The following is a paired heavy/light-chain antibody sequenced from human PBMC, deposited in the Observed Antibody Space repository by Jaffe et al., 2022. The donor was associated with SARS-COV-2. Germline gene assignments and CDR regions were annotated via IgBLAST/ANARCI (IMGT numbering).Heavy chain of an antibody. D-gene: IGHD3-22*01. J-gene: IGHJ4*02. CDR3: ARGGYDSSGYYYN. Sequence: QVQLQESGPGLVKPSETLSLTCTVSGGSISSYYWSWIRQPAGKGLEWIGRIYTSGSTNYNPSLKSRVTMSVDTSKNQFSLKLSSVTAADTAVYYCARGGYDSSGYYYNWGQGTLVTVSS. CDR1: GGSISSYY. CDR2: IYTSGST. V-gene: IGHV4-4*07.
Light chain of an antibody. J-gene: IGKJ3*01. CDR1: QSVSSY. CDR3: QQRST. CDR2: DAS. V-gene: IGKV3-11*01. Sequence: EIVLTQSPATLSLSPGERATLSCRASQSVSSYLAWYQQKPGQAPRLLIYDASNRATGIPARFSGSGSGTDFTLTISSLEPEDFAVYYCQQRSTFGPGTKVDIK.